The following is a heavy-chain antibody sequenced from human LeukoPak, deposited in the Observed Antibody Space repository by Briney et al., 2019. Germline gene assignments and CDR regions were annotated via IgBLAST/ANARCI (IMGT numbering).Heavy chain of an antibody. CDR1: GFTFTSYG. Sequence: GGSLRLSCAASGFTFTSYGISWVRQAPGQGLEWMGWISAYNGNTNYAQRFQGRVTMTRDTSISTAYMELSGLRSNDTAVYYCARAGLPIYYYYMDVWGKGTTVTVSS. V-gene: IGHV1-18*01. CDR2: ISAYNGNT. J-gene: IGHJ6*03. CDR3: ARAGLPIYYYYMDV. D-gene: IGHD5-18*01.